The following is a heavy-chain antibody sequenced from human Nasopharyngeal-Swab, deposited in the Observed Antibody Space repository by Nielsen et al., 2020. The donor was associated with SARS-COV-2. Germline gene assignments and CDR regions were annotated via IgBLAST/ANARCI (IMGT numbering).Heavy chain of an antibody. D-gene: IGHD2/OR15-2a*01. Sequence: SETLSLTCTVPGGSISGYYWSWIRQPPGKGLEWIGHIFYSGSTTYNPSLRSRVTISVDTSKNQFSLRLSSVTAAGTAVYFCARRGNSYGGNWFDSWGLGSLVVVSS. CDR3: ARRGNSYGGNWFDS. CDR1: GGSISGYY. J-gene: IGHJ5*01. CDR2: IFYSGST. V-gene: IGHV4-59*01.